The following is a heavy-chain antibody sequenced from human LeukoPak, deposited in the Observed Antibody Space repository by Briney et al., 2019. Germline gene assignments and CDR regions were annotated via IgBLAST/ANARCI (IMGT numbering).Heavy chain of an antibody. Sequence: SDTLSLTRTVSGGSISSYYWNWIRKPPGKAREWIGYIYYSGSTNYNPSLKSRVTISVDTSKSQFSLKLSFVTAADTAVYYCVRGSIAARNDAFDIWGQGTMVTVSS. V-gene: IGHV4-59*07. CDR1: GGSISSYY. CDR3: VRGSIAARNDAFDI. D-gene: IGHD6-6*01. J-gene: IGHJ3*02. CDR2: IYYSGST.